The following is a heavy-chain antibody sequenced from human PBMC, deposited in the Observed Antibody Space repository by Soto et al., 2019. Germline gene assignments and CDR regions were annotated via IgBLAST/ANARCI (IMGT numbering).Heavy chain of an antibody. J-gene: IGHJ5*02. V-gene: IGHV4-31*03. CDR3: ARVGSINWFDP. Sequence: QVQLQESGPGLVKPSQTLSLTCTVSGGSISSGGYYWSWIRQHPGKGLEWIGYIYYSGSTYYNPSLTTRVTISVDTSKTQFSLKLSSVTAADTAVYYCARVGSINWFDPWGQGTLVTVSS. CDR2: IYYSGST. D-gene: IGHD6-6*01. CDR1: GGSISSGGYY.